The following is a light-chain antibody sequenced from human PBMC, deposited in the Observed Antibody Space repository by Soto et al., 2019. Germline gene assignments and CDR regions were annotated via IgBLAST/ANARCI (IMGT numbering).Light chain of an antibody. V-gene: IGLV2-14*01. J-gene: IGLJ1*01. CDR1: RSDVGGSKY. CDR3: SSYTSSSTRV. CDR2: EVS. Sequence: QSALTQPASVSGSPGQSITISCTGSRSDVGGSKYVSWYQQHPGKAPKLMIYEVSNRPSGVSNRFSGSKSGNTASLTISGLQAEDEADYYCSSYTSSSTRVFGTGTKVTVL.